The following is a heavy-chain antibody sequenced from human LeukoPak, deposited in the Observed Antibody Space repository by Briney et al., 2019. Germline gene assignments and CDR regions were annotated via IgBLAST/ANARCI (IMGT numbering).Heavy chain of an antibody. CDR2: IHPDGSIT. D-gene: IGHD2-15*01. V-gene: IGHV3-74*03. CDR3: AKQLGYCSDGSCYFPY. J-gene: IGHJ4*02. Sequence: GGSLRLSCVGSGFTISNYWMHWVRQAPGTGLVWVSRIHPDGSITTYADSVKGRFTISRDNSKSTLCLQMNSLRAEDTAVYYCAKQLGYCSDGSCYFPYWGRGTLVTVSS. CDR1: GFTISNYW.